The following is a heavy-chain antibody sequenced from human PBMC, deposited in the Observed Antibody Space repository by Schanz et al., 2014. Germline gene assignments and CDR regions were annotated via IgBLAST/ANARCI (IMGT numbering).Heavy chain of an antibody. CDR2: ISSSGTTK. CDR3: TGIRGCCGSGIWDV. CDR1: GFAFSSYS. D-gene: IGHD3-10*01. J-gene: IGHJ6*02. Sequence: QLVGSGGGLIQPGGSLRLSCTASGFAFSSYSMNWVRQAPGKGLEWVSYISSSGTTKYYADSVKGGFTISRDNAKNSQLQLMSSRRVEAAAVYCSTGIRGCCGSGIWDVWGQGTSVTVSS. V-gene: IGHV3-48*01.